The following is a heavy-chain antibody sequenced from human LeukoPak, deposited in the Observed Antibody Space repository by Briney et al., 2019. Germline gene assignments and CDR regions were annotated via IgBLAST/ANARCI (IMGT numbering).Heavy chain of an antibody. V-gene: IGHV3-48*04. CDR3: ARGSSSSWYGDFDY. Sequence: PGGSLRLSCAASGFTFSSYSMNWVRQAPGKGLEWVSYISSSSSTIYYADSVKGRFTISRDNAKNSLYLQMNSLRAEDTAVYYYARGSSSSWYGDFDYWGQGTLVTVSS. CDR1: GFTFSSYS. CDR2: ISSSSSTI. J-gene: IGHJ4*02. D-gene: IGHD6-13*01.